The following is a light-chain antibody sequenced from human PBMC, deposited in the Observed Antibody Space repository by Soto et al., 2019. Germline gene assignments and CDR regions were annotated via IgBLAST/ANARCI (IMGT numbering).Light chain of an antibody. CDR2: DAY. Sequence: EVVLKKSPVTLSLSPGERATLSCRASQSFRGLLAWYQQKPGQAPRLLIYDAYNRATGIPPRFSGSGSGTDFTLTISSLEPEDSAVYYCQQRHMWPITFG. CDR3: QQRHMWPIT. J-gene: IGKJ2*01. CDR1: QSFRGL. V-gene: IGKV3-11*01.